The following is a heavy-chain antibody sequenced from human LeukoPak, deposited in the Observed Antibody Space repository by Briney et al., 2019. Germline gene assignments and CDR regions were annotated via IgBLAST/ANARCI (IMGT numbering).Heavy chain of an antibody. J-gene: IGHJ4*02. CDR1: GFTFTSSA. CDR3: ARDFARAYYDFWSGYPKFDY. Sequence: SVKVSCKASGFTFTSSAVQWVRQARGQRLEWIGWIVVGSGNTNYAQKFQERVTITRDMSTSTAYMELSSLRSEDTAVYYCARDFARAYYDFWSGYPKFDYWGQGTLVTVSS. CDR2: IVVGSGNT. V-gene: IGHV1-58*01. D-gene: IGHD3-3*01.